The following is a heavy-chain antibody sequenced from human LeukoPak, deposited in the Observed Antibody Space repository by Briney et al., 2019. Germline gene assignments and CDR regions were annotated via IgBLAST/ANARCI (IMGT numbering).Heavy chain of an antibody. CDR3: ANGVRIAVAGKCCPADY. CDR1: GFTFDDYA. V-gene: IGHV3-9*01. J-gene: IGHJ4*02. D-gene: IGHD6-19*01. CDR2: ISWNNSNI. Sequence: GGSLRLSCAASGFTFDDYAMHWVRHAPGKGLEWGSGISWNNSNIDYADSVKGRFTIFGDDAKNSLYLQMNRLRAEDRALYYCANGVRIAVAGKCCPADYGGQGTLVTVSS.